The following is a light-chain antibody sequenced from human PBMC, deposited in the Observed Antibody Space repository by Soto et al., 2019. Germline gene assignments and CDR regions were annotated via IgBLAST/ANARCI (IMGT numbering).Light chain of an antibody. CDR2: SAS. CDR1: QTVSSY. Sequence: EIVLTQSPAILSLSPGERATLSCRTNQTVSSYLAWYQHKSGQAPRLLIYSASKRATGIPARFSGSGSGTDFTLTISSLDPEDFAFYYCQQYHSWPPRTFGQGTEVEIK. V-gene: IGKV3-11*01. J-gene: IGKJ1*01. CDR3: QQYHSWPPRT.